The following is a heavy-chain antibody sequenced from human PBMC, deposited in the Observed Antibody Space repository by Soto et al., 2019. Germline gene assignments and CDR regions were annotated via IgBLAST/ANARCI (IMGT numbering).Heavy chain of an antibody. Sequence: GESLKISCKGSGYSFTSYWIGWVRQMPGKGLEWMGIIYPGDSDTRYSPSFQGQVTISADKSISTAYLQWSSLKASDTAMYYCGRSPRWQQLMFDYWGQGTLVTVSS. J-gene: IGHJ4*02. CDR1: GYSFTSYW. D-gene: IGHD6-13*01. V-gene: IGHV5-51*01. CDR3: GRSPRWQQLMFDY. CDR2: IYPGDSDT.